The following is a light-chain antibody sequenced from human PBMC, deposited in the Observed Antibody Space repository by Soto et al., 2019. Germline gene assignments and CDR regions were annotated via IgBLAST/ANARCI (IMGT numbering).Light chain of an antibody. J-gene: IGKJ5*01. CDR3: QEYGSSPPIT. CDR1: QSVSSSH. Sequence: EIVLTQSPGTLSLSPGERATLSCRASQSVSSSHLAWYQQNPGQAPRLLIYGASSRATGIPDRFSGSGSGTDFTLTISRLEPEDFAVYYCQEYGSSPPITFGQGTRLGIK. V-gene: IGKV3-20*01. CDR2: GAS.